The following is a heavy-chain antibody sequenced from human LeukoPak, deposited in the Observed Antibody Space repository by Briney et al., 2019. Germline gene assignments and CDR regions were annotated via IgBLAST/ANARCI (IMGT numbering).Heavy chain of an antibody. CDR2: ISGSGGST. CDR1: GFTFSDYY. J-gene: IGHJ4*02. Sequence: GGSLRLSCAASGFTFSDYYMSWIRQAPGKGLEWVSGISGSGGSTYHADSVKGRFTISRDSSKNTLYLQMNSLRAEDTAVYYCAKGVGSMVRGKYYFDYWGQGTLVTVSS. V-gene: IGHV3-23*01. D-gene: IGHD3-10*01. CDR3: AKGVGSMVRGKYYFDY.